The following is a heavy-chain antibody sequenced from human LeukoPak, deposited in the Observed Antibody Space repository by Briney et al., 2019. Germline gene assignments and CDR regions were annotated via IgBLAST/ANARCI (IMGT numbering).Heavy chain of an antibody. CDR2: INPSGGST. CDR3: ARAHCSSTSCYRTWIFDY. D-gene: IGHD2-2*01. Sequence: PSVKVSCKASGYTFTSYYMHWVRQAPGQGLEWMGIINPSGGSTSYAQKFQGRVTMTRDMSTSTVYMELSSLRSEDTAVYYCARAHCSSTSCYRTWIFDYWGQGTLVTVSS. V-gene: IGHV1-46*01. J-gene: IGHJ4*02. CDR1: GYTFTSYY.